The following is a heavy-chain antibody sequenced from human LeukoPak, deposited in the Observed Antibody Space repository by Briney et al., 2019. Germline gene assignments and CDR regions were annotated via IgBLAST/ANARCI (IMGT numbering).Heavy chain of an antibody. CDR1: GYTFTSYY. CDR2: INPSGGST. J-gene: IGHJ5*02. CDR3: AREAWDYDILTGYYRAKEGWFDP. V-gene: IGHV1-46*03. Sequence: GASVKVSCKASGYTFTSYYMHWVRQAPGQGLEWMGIINPSGGSTGYAQKFKGIVTMTRDTSTSTVYMELSSLRSEDTAVYYCAREAWDYDILTGYYRAKEGWFDPWGQGTLVTVSS. D-gene: IGHD3-9*01.